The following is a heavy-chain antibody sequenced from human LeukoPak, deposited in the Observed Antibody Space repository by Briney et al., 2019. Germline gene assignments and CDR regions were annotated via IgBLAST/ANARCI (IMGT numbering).Heavy chain of an antibody. D-gene: IGHD6-13*01. J-gene: IGHJ6*03. CDR2: IYPGDSDT. V-gene: IGHV5-51*01. CDR1: GFSFSSYW. CDR3: ARHRVVTYSSSWRYYYYMDV. Sequence: GESLKISCKGSGFSFSSYWIAWVRQMPGKGLEWMGIIYPGDSDTRYSPSFQGQVTTSADKSISTAYLQWSSLKASDTAMYYCARHRVVTYSSSWRYYYYMDVWGKGTTVTVSS.